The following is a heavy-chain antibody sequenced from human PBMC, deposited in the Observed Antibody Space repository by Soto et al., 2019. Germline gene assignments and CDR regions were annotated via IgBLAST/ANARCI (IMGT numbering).Heavy chain of an antibody. CDR2: INHSGST. D-gene: IGHD3-10*01. CDR1: GGSFSGYY. CDR3: ARGHRTTMGRGVHKNYNWFDP. Sequence: SETLSLTCAVYGGSFSGYYWSWIRQPPGKGLEWIGEINHSGSTNYNPSLKSRVTISVDTSKNQFSLKLSSVTAADTAVHYCARGHRTTMGRGVHKNYNWFDPCGQENLVTVSS. J-gene: IGHJ5*02. V-gene: IGHV4-34*01.